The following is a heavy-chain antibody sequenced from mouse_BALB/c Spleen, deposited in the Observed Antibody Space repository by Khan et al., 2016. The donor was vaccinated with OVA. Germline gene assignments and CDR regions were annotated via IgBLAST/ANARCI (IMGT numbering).Heavy chain of an antibody. D-gene: IGHD2-5*01. J-gene: IGHJ4*01. CDR1: GFSLTTYG. Sequence: VQLQESGPDLVAPSQSLSITCTVSGFSLTTYGVHWVRQPPGKGLEWLGVIWSDGKTTYNSPLKSRLSISKDHSKSQVFLKMNSVQTDDTAMYHCARSNFYAMDYWGQGTSVTVSS. CDR2: IWSDGKT. CDR3: ARSNFYAMDY. V-gene: IGHV2-6-2*01.